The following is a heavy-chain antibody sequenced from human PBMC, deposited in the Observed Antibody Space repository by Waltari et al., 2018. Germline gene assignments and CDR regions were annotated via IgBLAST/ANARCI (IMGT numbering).Heavy chain of an antibody. V-gene: IGHV4-38-2*01. Sequence: QVQLQESGPGLVKPSETLSLTCAVSGYSISSGYYWGWIRQPPGKGLEWIGSIYHSGSTYYNPSLKSRVTISVDTSKNQFSLKLSSVTAADTAVYYCARVITFGGVIVRYDAFDIWGQGTMVTVSS. CDR3: ARVITFGGVIVRYDAFDI. J-gene: IGHJ3*02. CDR2: IYHSGST. D-gene: IGHD3-16*02. CDR1: GYSISSGYY.